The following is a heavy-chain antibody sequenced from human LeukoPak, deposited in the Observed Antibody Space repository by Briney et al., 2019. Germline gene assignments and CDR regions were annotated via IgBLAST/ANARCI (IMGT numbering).Heavy chain of an antibody. D-gene: IGHD5-12*01. V-gene: IGHV3-9*01. CDR3: ARATGYPSSIYYFDY. J-gene: IGHJ4*02. Sequence: GRSLRLSCAASGFTFDDYAMHWVRQAPGKGLEWVSGISWNSGSIGYADSVKGRFTISRDNAKNSLYPQMNSLRAEDTAVYYCARATGYPSSIYYFDYWGQGTLVTVSS. CDR2: ISWNSGSI. CDR1: GFTFDDYA.